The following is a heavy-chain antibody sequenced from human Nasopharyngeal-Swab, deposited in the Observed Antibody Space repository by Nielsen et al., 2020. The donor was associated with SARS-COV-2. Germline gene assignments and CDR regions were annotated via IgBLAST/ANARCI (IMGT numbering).Heavy chain of an antibody. Sequence: VRQAPGKGLEWVSAISGSGGSTYYADSVKGRFTISRDNSKNTLYLQMNSLRAEDTAVYYCAKDLTSIAVAGPIIDYWGQGTLVT. CDR2: ISGSGGST. D-gene: IGHD6-19*01. V-gene: IGHV3-23*01. CDR3: AKDLTSIAVAGPIIDY. J-gene: IGHJ4*02.